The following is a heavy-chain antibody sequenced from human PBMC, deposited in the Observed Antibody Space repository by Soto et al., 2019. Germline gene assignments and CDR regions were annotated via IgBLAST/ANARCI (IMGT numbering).Heavy chain of an antibody. J-gene: IGHJ4*02. Sequence: FGPTLVNPTQTLPLTRTFSGVALTTTGVGVGWIRQPPGKALEWLGIIYWDDDKRYSPSLKNRLTITKDTSENQVVLTLTNMGPVDTATYYCAHESAVGNYFDYWGQGTLVTVSS. V-gene: IGHV2-5*02. D-gene: IGHD6-13*01. CDR1: GVALTTTGVG. CDR2: IYWDDDK. CDR3: AHESAVGNYFDY.